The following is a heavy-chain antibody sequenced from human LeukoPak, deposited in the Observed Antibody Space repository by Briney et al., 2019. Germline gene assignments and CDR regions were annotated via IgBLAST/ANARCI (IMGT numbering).Heavy chain of an antibody. CDR2: IYYRGTA. J-gene: IGHJ4*02. V-gene: IGHV4-59*01. CDR3: ARGSGSRPFDY. D-gene: IGHD1-26*01. CDR1: GGSLSDSY. Sequence: PSETLSLTCTVSGGSLSDSYWTWIRQPPGEGLEWIGCIYYRGTAYYNPSLRSRVTISVDTSKNQFSLKVTSVTAADTAVFYCARGSGSRPFDYRGQGTLVTVSS.